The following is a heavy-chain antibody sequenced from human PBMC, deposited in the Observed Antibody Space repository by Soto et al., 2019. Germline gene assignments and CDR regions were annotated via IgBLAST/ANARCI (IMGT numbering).Heavy chain of an antibody. Sequence: QVQLVESGGGVVQPGRSLRLSCAASGFTFSSYGMHWVRQAPGKGLEWVAVISYDGSNKYYADSVKGRFTISRDNSKNTLYLQKNSLRAEDTAVYYCAKSPDCSSTSCYTSPQIMDVWGQGTTVTVSS. J-gene: IGHJ6*02. CDR2: ISYDGSNK. V-gene: IGHV3-30*18. CDR1: GFTFSSYG. D-gene: IGHD2-2*02. CDR3: AKSPDCSSTSCYTSPQIMDV.